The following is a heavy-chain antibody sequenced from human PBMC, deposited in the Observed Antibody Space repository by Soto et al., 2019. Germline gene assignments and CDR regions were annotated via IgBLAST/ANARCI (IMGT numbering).Heavy chain of an antibody. CDR2: IRSKAYGGTT. V-gene: IGHV3-49*03. J-gene: IGHJ4*02. CDR1: GFTFGDYA. D-gene: IGHD5-12*01. Sequence: GGSLRLSCTASGFTFGDYAMSWFRQAPGKGLEWVGFIRSKAYGGTTEYAASVKGRFTISRDDSKSIAYLQMNSLKTEDTAVYYCTKGGSGYEKYYFDYWGQGTLVTVSS. CDR3: TKGGSGYEKYYFDY.